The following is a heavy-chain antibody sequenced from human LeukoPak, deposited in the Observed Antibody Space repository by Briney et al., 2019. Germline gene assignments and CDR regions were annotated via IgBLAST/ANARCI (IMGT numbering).Heavy chain of an antibody. V-gene: IGHV3-43*02. D-gene: IGHD3-22*01. CDR3: GKYIHDRGYADY. Sequence: QPGGSLRLSCAASGFTFDNYAMHWVRQAPGKGLEWVSLISGDGGTTFYVNSVKGRFTISRDNSKNSLYLQMNSLRTEDTALYYCGKYIHDRGYADYWGQGTLVTVSS. CDR2: ISGDGGTT. J-gene: IGHJ4*02. CDR1: GFTFDNYA.